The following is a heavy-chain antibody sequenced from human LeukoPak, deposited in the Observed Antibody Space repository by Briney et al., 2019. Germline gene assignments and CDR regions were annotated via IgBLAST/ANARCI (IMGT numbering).Heavy chain of an antibody. D-gene: IGHD5-24*01. CDR3: ARHRALRWLQPFDY. Sequence: SETLSLTCTVSGGSISSYYWSWIRQPPGKGLEWIGYIYYSGSTNYNPSLKSRVTISVDTSKNQFSLKLSSVTAADTAVYYCARHRALRWLQPFDYWGQGTLVTASS. V-gene: IGHV4-59*08. CDR2: IYYSGST. J-gene: IGHJ4*02. CDR1: GGSISSYY.